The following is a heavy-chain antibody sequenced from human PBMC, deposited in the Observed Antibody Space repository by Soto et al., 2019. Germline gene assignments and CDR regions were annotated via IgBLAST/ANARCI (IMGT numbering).Heavy chain of an antibody. CDR3: ARGRGDGYNQDWYFDI. CDR2: INHSGST. V-gene: IGHV4-34*01. J-gene: IGHJ2*01. Sequence: PXETLSIPCAVYGGSFSGYYWNWIRQPPGKGLEWIGEINHSGSTNYNPSLKSRVSISVGTSSNQFSLKLSSVTAADTAVYYCARGRGDGYNQDWYFDIWGRGTLVTVSS. CDR1: GGSFSGYY. D-gene: IGHD5-12*01.